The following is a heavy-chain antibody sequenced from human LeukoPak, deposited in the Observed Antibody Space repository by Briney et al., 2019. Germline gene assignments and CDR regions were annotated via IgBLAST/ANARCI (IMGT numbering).Heavy chain of an antibody. J-gene: IGHJ6*03. D-gene: IGHD6-13*01. CDR2: IYTGGST. CDR3: ARVYSSPFYYYYMDV. Sequence: PSATLSLTCTVSGGSISSGSYYWSWIRQPAGKGLEWIGRIYTGGSTNYNPSLKSRVTISVDTSKNQFSLKLSSVTAADTAVYYCARVYSSPFYYYYMDVWGKGTTVTVSS. CDR1: GGSISSGSYY. V-gene: IGHV4-61*02.